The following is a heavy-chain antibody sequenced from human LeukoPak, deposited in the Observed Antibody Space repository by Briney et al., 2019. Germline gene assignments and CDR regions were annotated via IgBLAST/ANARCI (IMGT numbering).Heavy chain of an antibody. D-gene: IGHD3-10*01. CDR2: ISGSGSYI. CDR3: VRERFHGSGAPKFDF. V-gene: IGHV3-21*06. CDR1: GFTFSDYS. Sequence: GGSLRLSCAASGFTFSDYSMNWVRQTPRKGLEWVSCISGSGSYIYYADSVKGRFTISRDNAKNSLHLQVNSLRAEDTAVYYCVRERFHGSGAPKFDFWGQGTLVTVSS. J-gene: IGHJ4*02.